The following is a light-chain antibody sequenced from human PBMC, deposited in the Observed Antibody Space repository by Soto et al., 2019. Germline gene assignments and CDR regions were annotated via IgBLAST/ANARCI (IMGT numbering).Light chain of an antibody. V-gene: IGKV3-15*01. J-gene: IGKJ5*01. CDR2: GAS. CDR3: HQYNNWPRT. CDR1: QSVRNN. Sequence: EIVMTQSPATLPVSPGERATVSCRASQSVRNNLAWYQQKPGQAPSLLIYGASTRATGIPARFTGSGSGTEFTLTICSLQSEDFAVYFCHQYNNWPRTFGQGTRLEIK.